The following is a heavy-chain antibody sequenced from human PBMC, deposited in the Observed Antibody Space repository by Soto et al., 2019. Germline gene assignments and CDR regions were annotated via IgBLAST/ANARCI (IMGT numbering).Heavy chain of an antibody. V-gene: IGHV3-48*02. J-gene: IGHJ3*02. CDR3: ARVPYDSSGYYYGGDAFDI. D-gene: IGHD3-22*01. Sequence: PGGSLRLSCVASGFTFSSYNMNWVRQAPGNRLESVSYISSSSSTIYYADSVKGRFTISRDNAKNSLYLQMNSLRDEDTAVYYCARVPYDSSGYYYGGDAFDIWGQGTMVTVSS. CDR2: ISSSSSTI. CDR1: GFTFSSYN.